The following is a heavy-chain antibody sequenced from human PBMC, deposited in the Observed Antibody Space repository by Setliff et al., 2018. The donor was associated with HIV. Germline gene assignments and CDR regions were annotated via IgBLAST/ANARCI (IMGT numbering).Heavy chain of an antibody. V-gene: IGHV4-59*01. Sequence: SETLSLTCTVSGGSISSYYWSWIRQPPGKGLEWIGYIHYSGSTNYNPSLKSRVTISVDTSKNQFSLKLSSVTAADTAVYYCARNPCSGGSCPDAFDIWGQGTMVTVSS. J-gene: IGHJ3*02. CDR1: GGSISSYY. CDR2: IHYSGST. D-gene: IGHD2-15*01. CDR3: ARNPCSGGSCPDAFDI.